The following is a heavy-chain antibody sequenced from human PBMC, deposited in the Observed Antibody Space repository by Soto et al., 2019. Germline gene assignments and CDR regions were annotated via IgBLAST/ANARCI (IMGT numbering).Heavy chain of an antibody. Sequence: GASVKVSCKASGYTFTSYGISWVRQAPGQGLEWMGWISAYNGNTNYAQKLQGRVTMTTDTSTSTAYMELRSLRSDDTAVYYCARDIGYSGYASFFLFDPWGQGTLVTVSS. J-gene: IGHJ5*02. D-gene: IGHD5-12*01. CDR2: ISAYNGNT. V-gene: IGHV1-18*01. CDR1: GYTFTSYG. CDR3: ARDIGYSGYASFFLFDP.